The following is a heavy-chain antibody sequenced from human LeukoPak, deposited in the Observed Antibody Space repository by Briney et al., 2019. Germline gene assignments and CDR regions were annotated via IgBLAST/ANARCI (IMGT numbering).Heavy chain of an antibody. D-gene: IGHD2-2*01. CDR1: GGSFSGYY. Sequence: SETLSLTCAVYGGSFSGYYWSCIRHPPGKGLEWIGEINHSGSTNYNPSLKSRVTISVDTSKNQFSLKLSSVTTADTAVYYCARVWRYCSSTSCYAPKPFDYWGQGTLVTVSS. CDR3: ARVWRYCSSTSCYAPKPFDY. V-gene: IGHV4-34*01. CDR2: INHSGST. J-gene: IGHJ4*02.